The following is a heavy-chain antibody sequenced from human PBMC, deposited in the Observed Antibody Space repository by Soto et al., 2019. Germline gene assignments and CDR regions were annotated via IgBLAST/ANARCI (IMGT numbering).Heavy chain of an antibody. Sequence: QVQLVQSGAEVKKPGASVKVSCKASGYTFTSYYMHWVRQAPGQGLEWMGIINPSGGSTSYAQKFQGRVTMTRDTSTSTVYMELSSLRSEDTAVYYCARDPQTAMAKGNFDYWGQGTLVTVSS. V-gene: IGHV1-46*01. J-gene: IGHJ4*02. CDR1: GYTFTSYY. D-gene: IGHD5-18*01. CDR3: ARDPQTAMAKGNFDY. CDR2: INPSGGST.